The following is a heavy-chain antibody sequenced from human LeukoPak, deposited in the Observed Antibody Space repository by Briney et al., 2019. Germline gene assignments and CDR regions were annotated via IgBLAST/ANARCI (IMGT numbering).Heavy chain of an antibody. Sequence: SETLSLTCTVSGYSISSGYYWGWIRQPPGKGLEWIGSIYHSGSTYYNPSLMSRVTISLDKSQNEFSLKLNSVTAADTAVYYCARGGYGSGNRVYYMDVWGKGTTVIVSS. CDR1: GYSISSGYY. J-gene: IGHJ6*03. V-gene: IGHV4-38-2*02. CDR2: IYHSGST. CDR3: ARGGYGSGNRVYYMDV. D-gene: IGHD3-10*01.